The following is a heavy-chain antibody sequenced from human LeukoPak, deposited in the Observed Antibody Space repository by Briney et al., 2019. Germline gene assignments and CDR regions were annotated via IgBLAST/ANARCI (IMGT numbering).Heavy chain of an antibody. CDR2: IYENGGTT. CDR1: GFTFRSHA. D-gene: IGHD2-21*01. CDR3: AKDFRIGYSAHFDY. V-gene: IGHV3-23*01. Sequence: GGSLRLPCVGSGFTFRSHAMSWVRQAPEKGLEFVSGIYENGGTTYYADSVKGRFSISRDNSKNTLYLQMDSLRGEDTAVCYCAKDFRIGYSAHFDYWGQEALVTVSS. J-gene: IGHJ4*02.